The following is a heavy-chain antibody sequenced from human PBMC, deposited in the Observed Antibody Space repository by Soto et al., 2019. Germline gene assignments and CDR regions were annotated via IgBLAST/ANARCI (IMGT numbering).Heavy chain of an antibody. Sequence: QVQLQQWGAGLLKPSETLSLTCAVYGGSFSGYYWSWIRQPPGKGLEWIGEINHSGSTNYNPSLKSRVTISVDTSKNQFSLKLSSVTAADTAVYYCARGLGDIVVVPAAINWFDPWGQGTLVTVSS. CDR2: INHSGST. D-gene: IGHD2-2*02. J-gene: IGHJ5*02. CDR1: GGSFSGYY. CDR3: ARGLGDIVVVPAAINWFDP. V-gene: IGHV4-34*01.